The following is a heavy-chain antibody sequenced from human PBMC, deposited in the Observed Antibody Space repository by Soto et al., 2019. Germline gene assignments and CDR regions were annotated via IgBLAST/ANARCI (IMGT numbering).Heavy chain of an antibody. CDR2: IDPRSGGK. J-gene: IGHJ4*02. V-gene: IGHV1-2*02. Sequence: ASVKVSCKVSGYPFTTYHIHWVRQAPGQGLEWMGWIDPRSGGKVYEQKFQGRVTMTRDTSISTVYMDLSGLTSDDTALYYCATDDYGIFPYWGQGSLVTVSS. CDR1: GYPFTTYH. CDR3: ATDDYGIFPY. D-gene: IGHD3-10*01.